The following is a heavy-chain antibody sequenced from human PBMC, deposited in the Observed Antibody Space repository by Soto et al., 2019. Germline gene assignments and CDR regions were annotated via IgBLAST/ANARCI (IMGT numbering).Heavy chain of an antibody. CDR3: ARSKGITMIVVVSRGAFDI. Sequence: SLTCTVSGVSITSGTYYWGWIRQPPGKGLEWIGYIYYSGSTYYNPSLKSRVTISVDTSKNQFSLKLSSVTAADTAVYYCARSKGITMIVVVSRGAFDIWGQGTMVTVSS. CDR1: GVSITSGTYY. D-gene: IGHD3-22*01. CDR2: IYYSGST. V-gene: IGHV4-30-4*01. J-gene: IGHJ3*02.